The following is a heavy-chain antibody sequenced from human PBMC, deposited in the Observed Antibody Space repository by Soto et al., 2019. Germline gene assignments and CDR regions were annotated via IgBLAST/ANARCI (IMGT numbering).Heavy chain of an antibody. Sequence: GGSLRLSXAASGFTFSGSAMHWVRQASGQGLEWVGRIRSKANSYATAYAASVKGRFTISRDDSKNTAYLQMNSLKTEDTAVYHCTRHVALAAAGGLGAFDIWGQGTMVTASS. CDR1: GFTFSGSA. J-gene: IGHJ3*02. D-gene: IGHD6-13*01. V-gene: IGHV3-73*01. CDR2: IRSKANSYAT. CDR3: TRHVALAAAGGLGAFDI.